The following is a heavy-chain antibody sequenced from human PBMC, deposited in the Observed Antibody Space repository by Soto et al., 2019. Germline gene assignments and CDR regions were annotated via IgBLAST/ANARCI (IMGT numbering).Heavy chain of an antibody. CDR1: GFTFSSYA. V-gene: IGHV3-23*01. CDR2: ISGSGGST. J-gene: IGHJ4*02. CDR3: AKVCSSYSYGCFDY. D-gene: IGHD5-18*01. Sequence: EVQLLESGGGLVQPGGSLRLSCAASGFTFSSYAIGWVRQAPGKGLEWVSTISGSGGSTYYADSVKGRFTISRDNSKNTLYLQMNSLRADNTAVYYCAKVCSSYSYGCFDYWGQGTLVTVSS.